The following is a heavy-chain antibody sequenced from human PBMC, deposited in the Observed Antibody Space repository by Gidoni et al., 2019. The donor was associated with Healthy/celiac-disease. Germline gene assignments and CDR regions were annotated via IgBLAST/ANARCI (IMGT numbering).Heavy chain of an antibody. V-gene: IGHV3-30*18. J-gene: IGHJ4*02. Sequence: QVQLVESGGGVVPPGRSLRLSCAASGFTFSRYGRHWVRQAQGKGREWVAVISYDGSNKYYADSVKGRFTISRDNSKNTLYLQMNSLRAEDTAVYYCAKDRRDFWSGYTGYWGQGTLVTVSS. CDR2: ISYDGSNK. CDR1: GFTFSRYG. D-gene: IGHD3-3*01. CDR3: AKDRRDFWSGYTGY.